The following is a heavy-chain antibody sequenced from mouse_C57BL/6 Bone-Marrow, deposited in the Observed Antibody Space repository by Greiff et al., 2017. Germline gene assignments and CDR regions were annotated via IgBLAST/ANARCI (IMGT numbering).Heavy chain of an antibody. CDR2: IDPSDSYT. Sequence: QVQLQQPGAELVMPGASVKLSCKASGYTFTSYWMHWVKQRPGQGLEWIGEIDPSDSYTNYNQKFKGKSTLTVDKSSSTAYMQLSSLTSEDSAVYYCARSGSSGYLYAMDYWGQGTSVTVSS. J-gene: IGHJ4*01. CDR1: GYTFTSYW. V-gene: IGHV1-69*01. D-gene: IGHD3-2*02. CDR3: ARSGSSGYLYAMDY.